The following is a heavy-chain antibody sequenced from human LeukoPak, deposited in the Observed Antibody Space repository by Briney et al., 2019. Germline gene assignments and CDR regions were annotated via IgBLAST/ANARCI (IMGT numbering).Heavy chain of an antibody. D-gene: IGHD3-10*01. CDR1: GFTFSRYD. CDR2: VTSNGDRT. J-gene: IGHJ4*02. Sequence: GGSLRLSCAASGFTFSRYDMHWVRQAPGKGLEYVSGVTSNGDRTFYAKSVKGRFTISRDNSKNTLYLQMGSLRAEDMAVYYCAGGSGTYSPDYWGQGTLVTVSS. CDR3: AGGSGTYSPDY. V-gene: IGHV3-64*01.